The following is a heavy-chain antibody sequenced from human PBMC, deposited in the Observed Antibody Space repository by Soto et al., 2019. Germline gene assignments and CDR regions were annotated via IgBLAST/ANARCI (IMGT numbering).Heavy chain of an antibody. CDR1: GYTLTGYY. V-gene: IGHV1-2*04. J-gene: IGHJ6*04. CDR2: INPNSGGT. D-gene: IGHD6-19*01. CDR3: ARGVAGYYYWGMDV. Sequence: GASVKVSCKASGYTLTGYYMHWVRQAPGQGLEWMGWINPNSGGTNYAQKFQGWVTMTRDTSISTAYMELSRLRSDDTAVYYCARGVAGYYYWGMDVWGKGTTVTVS.